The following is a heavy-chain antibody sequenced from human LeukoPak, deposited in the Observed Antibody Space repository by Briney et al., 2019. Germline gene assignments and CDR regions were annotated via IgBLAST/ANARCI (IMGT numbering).Heavy chain of an antibody. CDR3: AKRRWLGGIGVADPFDY. CDR1: GFTFTSYA. J-gene: IGHJ4*02. CDR2: ISDSGGST. Sequence: GGSLRLSCSASGFTFTSYAMSWVRQGPGKGLEWVSVISDSGGSTYYADSVKGRFTIYRDNSKNTLYLQMNSLRADDTAVYYCAKRRWLGGIGVADPFDYWGQGTLVTVSS. D-gene: IGHD6-19*01. V-gene: IGHV3-23*01.